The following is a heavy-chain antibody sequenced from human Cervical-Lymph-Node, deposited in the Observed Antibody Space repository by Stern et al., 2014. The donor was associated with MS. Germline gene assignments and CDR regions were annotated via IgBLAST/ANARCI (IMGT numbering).Heavy chain of an antibody. CDR2: ISFDGAKT. CDR3: ARGSDWYPLDY. J-gene: IGHJ4*02. D-gene: IGHD6-19*01. V-gene: IGHV3-30*03. Sequence: VQLVESGGGVVQPGRSLRLSCSPSGFAFSTYGMHWVRQAPGKGLEWVALISFDGAKTYYPDSVKGRFTISRDNPKNTLYLQMKSLRGEDTAVYYCARGSDWYPLDYWGQGTLVTVSS. CDR1: GFAFSTYG.